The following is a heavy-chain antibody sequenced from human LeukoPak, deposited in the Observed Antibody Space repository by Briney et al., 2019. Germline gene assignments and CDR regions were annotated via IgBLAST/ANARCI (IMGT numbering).Heavy chain of an antibody. CDR2: ISGSGGST. CDR3: AKDLGDYYDSSGSQYNWFDP. J-gene: IGHJ5*02. CDR1: GFTFSSYA. Sequence: GGSLRLSCAASGFTFSSYAMSWVSQAPGKRLEWVSAISGSGGSTYYADSVKGRFTISRDNPKNTLYLQMNSLRAEDTAVYYCAKDLGDYYDSSGSQYNWFDPWGQGTPVTVSS. V-gene: IGHV3-23*01. D-gene: IGHD3-22*01.